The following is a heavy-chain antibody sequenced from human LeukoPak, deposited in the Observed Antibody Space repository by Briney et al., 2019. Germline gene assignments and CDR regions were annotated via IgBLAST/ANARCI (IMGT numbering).Heavy chain of an antibody. CDR1: GGTFSSYA. V-gene: IGHV1-69*05. CDR2: IIPIFGTA. CDR3: ASRYFDWSQFDY. Sequence: SVKVSCKASGGTFSSYAISWVRQAPGQGLEWMGGIIPIFGTANYAQKFQGRVTITTDESTSTAYMELSSLRSEDTAMYYCASRYFDWSQFDYWGQGTLVTVSS. J-gene: IGHJ4*02. D-gene: IGHD3-9*01.